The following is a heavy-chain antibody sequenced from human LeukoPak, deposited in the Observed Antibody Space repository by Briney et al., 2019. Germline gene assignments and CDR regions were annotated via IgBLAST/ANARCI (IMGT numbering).Heavy chain of an antibody. CDR3: AKRSDYGGNRNYFDY. V-gene: IGHV3-23*01. CDR1: GCTFSSYG. D-gene: IGHD4-23*01. Sequence: PGGSLRLSCAASGCTFSSYGMSWVRQTPGKGLEWVAAISDGGGDTYYADSVKGRFTISRENSKNTLYLQMNSLRAEDKAVYYCAKRSDYGGNRNYFDYWGQGTMVTVSS. J-gene: IGHJ4*02. CDR2: ISDGGGDT.